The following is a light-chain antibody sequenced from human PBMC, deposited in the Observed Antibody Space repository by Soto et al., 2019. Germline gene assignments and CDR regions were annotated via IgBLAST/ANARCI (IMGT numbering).Light chain of an antibody. CDR3: QQYNNWPFT. CDR1: QSISSN. V-gene: IGKV3-15*01. J-gene: IGKJ3*01. CDR2: GAS. Sequence: EIVMTQSPATLSVSPGERATLSCRASQSISSNLAWYQQKPGQALRLLIYGASTRATGIPATFSGSGSGTEFTLTISSLQSADFAVYYCQQYNNWPFTFGPGTKVYIK.